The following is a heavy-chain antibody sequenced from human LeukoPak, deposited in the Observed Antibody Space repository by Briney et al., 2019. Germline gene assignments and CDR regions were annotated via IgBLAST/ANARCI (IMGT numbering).Heavy chain of an antibody. CDR2: IIPIFGTA. CDR3: ARGRIRPEELSLYYYYYMDV. Sequence: SVKVSCKASGGTFSSYAISWVRQAPGQGLEWMGGIIPIFGTANYAQKFQGRVTITADESTSTAYMELSSLRSEDTAVYYCARGRIRPEELSLYYYYYMDVWGKGTTVTVSS. J-gene: IGHJ6*03. CDR1: GGTFSSYA. V-gene: IGHV1-69*13. D-gene: IGHD1-7*01.